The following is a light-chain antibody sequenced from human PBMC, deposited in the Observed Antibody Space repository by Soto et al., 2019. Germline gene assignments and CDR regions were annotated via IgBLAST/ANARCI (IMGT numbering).Light chain of an antibody. CDR3: QQWNIYPWT. V-gene: IGKV1-5*01. CDR2: DAA. Sequence: DIQITQSPSTLSASVGDRVTITCRASQSISSWLAWYQQKLGRAPRLLIYDAASLESGVPSRFSGSGYGTEFTLTISSLQPDDFATYYCQQWNIYPWTFGQGTKVDIK. CDR1: QSISSW. J-gene: IGKJ1*01.